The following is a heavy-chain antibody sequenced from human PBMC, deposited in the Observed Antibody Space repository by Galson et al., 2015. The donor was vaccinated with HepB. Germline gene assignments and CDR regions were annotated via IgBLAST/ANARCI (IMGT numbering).Heavy chain of an antibody. J-gene: IGHJ4*02. CDR2: IKEDGYEK. Sequence: SLRLSCAASGFSFGDYWMSWVRQAPGKGLEWVANIKEDGYEKYYVDSVKGRFTISRDNAKNSLYLQMNSLTAADTAVYYCARDLWGDGDYGASDFWGQGTLVTVST. CDR3: ARDLWGDGDYGASDF. CDR1: GFSFGDYW. V-gene: IGHV3-7*03. D-gene: IGHD4-17*01.